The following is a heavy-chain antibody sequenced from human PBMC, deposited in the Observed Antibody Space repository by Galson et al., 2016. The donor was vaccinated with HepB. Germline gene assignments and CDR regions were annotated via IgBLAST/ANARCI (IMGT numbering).Heavy chain of an antibody. Sequence: LSLTCTVSGGSIVSSSYYWGWIRQPPGKGLDWIGNMFYSGSTYYNPSLKSRVTISVDTSRNQFSLQLTSVTAADTVVYYCARQSVGAFDYWGQGTLVTVSS. CDR2: MFYSGST. V-gene: IGHV4-39*01. D-gene: IGHD1-26*01. J-gene: IGHJ4*02. CDR1: GGSIVSSSYY. CDR3: ARQSVGAFDY.